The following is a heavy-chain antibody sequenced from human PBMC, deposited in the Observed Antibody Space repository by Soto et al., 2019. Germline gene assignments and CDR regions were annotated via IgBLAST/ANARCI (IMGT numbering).Heavy chain of an antibody. CDR2: ISYDGSNK. J-gene: IGHJ3*02. Sequence: VGSLRLSCAASGFTFSSYAMHCVRQATGKGLEWVAVISYDGSNKYYADSVKGRFTISRDNSKNTLYLQMNSLRAEDTAVYYCARSGWSFDAFDIWGQGTMVTVSS. CDR1: GFTFSSYA. D-gene: IGHD6-25*01. V-gene: IGHV3-30-3*01. CDR3: ARSGWSFDAFDI.